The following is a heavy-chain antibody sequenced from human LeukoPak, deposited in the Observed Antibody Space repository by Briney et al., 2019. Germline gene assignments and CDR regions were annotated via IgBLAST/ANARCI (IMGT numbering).Heavy chain of an antibody. Sequence: GGSLGLSCAASGFTLSDSAIHWVRQASGEGLEWVGRIRSKANNYATSYAASVKGRFTISRDDSKNTAYLQMSSLKTEDTAVYYCTRSSPTAADAYWGQGTLVTVSS. V-gene: IGHV3-73*01. CDR3: TRSSPTAADAY. CDR2: IRSKANNYAT. CDR1: GFTLSDSA. D-gene: IGHD6-13*01. J-gene: IGHJ4*02.